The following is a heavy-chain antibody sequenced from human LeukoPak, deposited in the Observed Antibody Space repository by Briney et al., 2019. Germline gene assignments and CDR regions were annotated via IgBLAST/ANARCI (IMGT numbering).Heavy chain of an antibody. CDR2: ISGSGGST. CDR1: GFTFSSYA. D-gene: IGHD3-3*01. CDR3: AXXXDYDFWSGYYRPLYYFDY. V-gene: IGHV3-23*01. Sequence: GGSLRLSCAASGFTFSSYAMSWVRQAPGKGLEWVSAISGSGGSTYYADSVKGRFTISRDNSKNTLYLQMNSLRAEDTAVYYCAXXXDYDFWSGYYRPLYYFDYWGQGTLVTVSS. J-gene: IGHJ4*02.